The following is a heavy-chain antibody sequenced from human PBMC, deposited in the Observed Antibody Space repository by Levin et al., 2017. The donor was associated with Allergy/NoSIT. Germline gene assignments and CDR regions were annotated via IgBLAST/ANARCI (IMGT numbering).Heavy chain of an antibody. V-gene: IGHV4-59*01. CDR1: GGSISNYY. D-gene: IGHD2-15*01. Sequence: SETLSLTCTVSGGSISNYYWSWIRQPPGKGLEWIGYIYYSGTTNYNPSLKSRVTISVDTSKNQFSLRLSSVTAADTAVYYCARMPCSGYRCYSGWFDPWGQGTLVTVSS. CDR3: ARMPCSGYRCYSGWFDP. J-gene: IGHJ5*02. CDR2: IYYSGTT.